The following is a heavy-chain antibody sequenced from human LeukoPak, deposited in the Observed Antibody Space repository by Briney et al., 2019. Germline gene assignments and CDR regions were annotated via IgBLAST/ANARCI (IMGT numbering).Heavy chain of an antibody. CDR3: ARRVGAGNFDY. V-gene: IGHV3-48*04. D-gene: IGHD3-10*01. J-gene: IGHJ4*02. CDR2: ISSSSSTI. CDR1: GLTFTTYW. Sequence: GGSLRLSCAASGLTFTTYWMNWVRQAPGKGLEWVSYISSSSSTIYYADSVKGRFTISRDNAKNSLYLQMNSLRAEDTAVYYCARRVGAGNFDYWGQGTLVTVSS.